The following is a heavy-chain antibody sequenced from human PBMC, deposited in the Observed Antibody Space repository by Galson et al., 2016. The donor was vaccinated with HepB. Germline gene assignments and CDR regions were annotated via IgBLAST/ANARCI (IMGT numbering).Heavy chain of an antibody. Sequence: SLRLSCAASGFTFKKYGFNWVRLTPGKGLEWLSYIESYSKIIRYTESVRGRFTVSRDNAKNSVYLQLGGLRVEDTAIHYCARDGPNYNYDFWGQGATVTVSS. CDR1: GFTFKKYG. V-gene: IGHV3-48*04. CDR2: IESYSKII. CDR3: ARDGPNYNYDF. J-gene: IGHJ6*01. D-gene: IGHD5-24*01.